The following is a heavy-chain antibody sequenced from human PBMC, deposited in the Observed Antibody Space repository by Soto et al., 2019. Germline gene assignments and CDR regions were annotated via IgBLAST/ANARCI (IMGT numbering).Heavy chain of an antibody. CDR3: ARDLAAADL. CDR1: GYTFINYY. D-gene: IGHD6-13*01. Sequence: QEQLVQSGAEVKEPGASVKVSCKASGYTFINYYIHWVRQAPGQGLEWMAIINPMGVSTNYAHEFQGRVTLSSDTSTSTVYMELSSLRFEEAALFYCARDLAAADLWGQGTLVTVSS. CDR2: INPMGVST. V-gene: IGHV1-46*01. J-gene: IGHJ5*02.